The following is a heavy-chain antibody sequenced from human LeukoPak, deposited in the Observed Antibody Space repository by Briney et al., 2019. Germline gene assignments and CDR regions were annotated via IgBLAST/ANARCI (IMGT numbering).Heavy chain of an antibody. V-gene: IGHV3-21*05. D-gene: IGHD3-22*01. Sequence: GGSLRLSCAASGFTFSSYAMSWVRQAPGKGLEWVSYISGSGSSTNYADSVKGRFTTSRDNAKNSLYLQMSSLRVEDTAVYYCARDQGENYDSSGYYPYWGQGTLVTVSS. CDR3: ARDQGENYDSSGYYPY. J-gene: IGHJ4*02. CDR2: ISGSGSST. CDR1: GFTFSSYA.